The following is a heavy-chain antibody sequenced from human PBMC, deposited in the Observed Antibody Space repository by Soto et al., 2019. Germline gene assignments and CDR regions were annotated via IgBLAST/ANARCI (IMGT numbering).Heavy chain of an antibody. CDR2: IYYSGST. CDR1: GGSISSGGYY. D-gene: IGHD1-1*01. J-gene: IGHJ6*02. CDR3: ARADWKDYYYGMDV. V-gene: IGHV4-31*03. Sequence: PSETLSLTCTVSGGSISSGGYYWSWIRQHPGKGLEWIGYIYYSGSTYYNPSLKSRVTISVDTSKNQFSLKLSSVTAADTAVYYCARADWKDYYYGMDVWGQGTTVTVSS.